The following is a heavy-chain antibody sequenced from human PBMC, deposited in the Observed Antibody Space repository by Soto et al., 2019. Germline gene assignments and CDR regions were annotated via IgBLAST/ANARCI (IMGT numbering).Heavy chain of an antibody. J-gene: IGHJ5*02. Sequence: SETLSLTCAISGAPITWGDYSWNWIRQPPGKGLEWIGYIYYSGSTYYNPSLKSRVTISVDRSKNQFSLKLSSVTAADTAVYYCARTRVDDYGDYVAVDWFDPWGQGTLVTVSS. D-gene: IGHD4-17*01. CDR1: GAPITWGDYS. CDR2: IYYSGST. V-gene: IGHV4-30-2*01. CDR3: ARTRVDDYGDYVAVDWFDP.